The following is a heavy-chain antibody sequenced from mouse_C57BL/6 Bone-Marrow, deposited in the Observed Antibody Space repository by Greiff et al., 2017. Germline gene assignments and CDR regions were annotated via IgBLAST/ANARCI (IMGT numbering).Heavy chain of an antibody. CDR2: IYPGDGDT. CDR1: GYAFSSYW. CDR3: ARSLDYHSNQGAMDY. D-gene: IGHD2-5*01. J-gene: IGHJ4*01. V-gene: IGHV1-80*01. Sequence: QVQLKQSGAELVKPGASVKISCKASGYAFSSYWMNWVKQRPGKGLEWIGQIYPGDGDTNYNGKFKGKATLTADKSSSTAYMQLSSLTSEDSAVYFCARSLDYHSNQGAMDYWGQGTSVTVSS.